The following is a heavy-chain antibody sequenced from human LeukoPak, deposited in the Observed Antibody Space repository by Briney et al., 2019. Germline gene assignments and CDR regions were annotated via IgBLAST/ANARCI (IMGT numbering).Heavy chain of an antibody. J-gene: IGHJ2*01. D-gene: IGHD5-24*01. Sequence: ASVKVSCKASGDTFSSYAISWVREAPGQGLEWMGGIIPIFGTANYAQKFQGRVTITADKPTSTAYMELSSLRSEDTAVYYCARAGTQDGYQTNWYFDLWGRGTLVTVSS. CDR2: IIPIFGTA. CDR3: ARAGTQDGYQTNWYFDL. V-gene: IGHV1-69*06. CDR1: GDTFSSYA.